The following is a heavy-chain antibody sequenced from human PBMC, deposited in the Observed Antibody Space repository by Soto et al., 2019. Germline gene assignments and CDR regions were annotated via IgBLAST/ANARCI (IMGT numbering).Heavy chain of an antibody. J-gene: IGHJ6*02. Sequence: EVQLLESGGGLVQPGGSLTLSCAASGFTFSSHAMNWVRQAPGKGLEWVSAINSGGSATYYADSVQGRFTVSRDNSKNTLYLQMSSLRAEDTGIYYCAKDWARVVTRAMDVWGQGTTGTVSS. CDR3: AKDWARVVTRAMDV. CDR1: GFTFSSHA. V-gene: IGHV3-23*03. CDR2: INSGGSAT. D-gene: IGHD2-21*02.